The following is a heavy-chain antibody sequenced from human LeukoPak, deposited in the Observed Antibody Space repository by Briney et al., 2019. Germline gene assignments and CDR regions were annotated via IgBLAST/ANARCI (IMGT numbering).Heavy chain of an antibody. CDR1: GFTFSSYG. V-gene: IGHV3-30*18. D-gene: IGHD3-22*01. CDR3: AKDEGGSYYYDSSGYSADPGGMDV. Sequence: GGSLRLSCAASGFTFSSYGMHWVRQAPGKGLEWVAVISYDGSNKYYADSVKGRFSISRDNSKNTLYLQMNSLRAEDTAVYYCAKDEGGSYYYDSSGYSADPGGMDVWGQGTTVTVSS. J-gene: IGHJ6*02. CDR2: ISYDGSNK.